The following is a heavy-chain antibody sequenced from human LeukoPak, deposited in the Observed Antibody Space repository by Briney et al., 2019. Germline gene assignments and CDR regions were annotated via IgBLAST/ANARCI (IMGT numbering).Heavy chain of an antibody. CDR2: INLITGAT. CDR1: GYTFTVYY. D-gene: IGHD5-12*01. CDR3: ARDRVGSGWPRPWYFEF. V-gene: IGHV1-2*02. J-gene: IGHJ4*02. Sequence: GASVTVSFTPSGYTFTVYYLHWVRQAPGQPLGWMGWINLITGATAYAQKFQGRVTVSRDTSISTAYMDLSSLTSDDTAIYYCARDRVGSGWPRPWYFEFWGQGTLVTVSS.